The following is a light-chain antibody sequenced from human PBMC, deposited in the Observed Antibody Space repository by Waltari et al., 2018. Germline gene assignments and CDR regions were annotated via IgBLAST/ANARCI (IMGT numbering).Light chain of an antibody. J-gene: IGKJ1*01. CDR3: QHYTNTPWT. CDR2: DAS. V-gene: IGKV3-20*01. Sequence: EIVLPQSPGTVSLSPGERATLSCRASQSVSSSKLAWHQQRPGQAPRLLIYDASIRATGIPDRFSGSGSGTDFTLTISRLEPEDFAVYYCQHYTNTPWTFGQGTKVEIK. CDR1: QSVSSSK.